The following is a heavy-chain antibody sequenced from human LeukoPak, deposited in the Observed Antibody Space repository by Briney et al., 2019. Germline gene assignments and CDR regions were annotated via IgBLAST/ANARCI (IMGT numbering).Heavy chain of an antibody. D-gene: IGHD3-10*02. Sequence: GGSLRLSCAASGFTFSTYNMNWVRQAPGKGLEWVSSITSTSSYMYYADSVKGRFTISRDNAKNSLYLQMNSLRAEDTAVYYCARDRYYVPDYWGQGTLVTVSS. CDR2: ITSTSSYM. CDR1: GFTFSTYN. V-gene: IGHV3-21*01. CDR3: ARDRYYVPDY. J-gene: IGHJ4*02.